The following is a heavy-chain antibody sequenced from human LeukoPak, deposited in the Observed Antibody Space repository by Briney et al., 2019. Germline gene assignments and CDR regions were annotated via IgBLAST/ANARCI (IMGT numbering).Heavy chain of an antibody. D-gene: IGHD6-19*01. CDR1: GGTFSSHT. V-gene: IGHV1-18*01. CDR2: INPYNGNT. Sequence: GSSVKVSCKASGGTFSSHTITWVRQAPGQGLEWMGWINPYNGNTNYPQKLQGRVTMTTDTSTSTAYMDLRSLRSDDTAVYYCARERSGWFFSNWGQGTLVTVSS. J-gene: IGHJ4*02. CDR3: ARERSGWFFSN.